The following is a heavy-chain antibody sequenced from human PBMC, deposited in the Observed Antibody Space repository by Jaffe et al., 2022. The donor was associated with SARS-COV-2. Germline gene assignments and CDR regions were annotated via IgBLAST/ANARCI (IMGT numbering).Heavy chain of an antibody. D-gene: IGHD6-19*01. V-gene: IGHV3-23*01. CDR3: AKVAVAGTNLLRPYYFDY. J-gene: IGHJ4*02. CDR1: GFTFDYYA. Sequence: EVQLLESGGGLVQPGGSLRLSCAASGFTFDYYAMSWVRQAPGKGLEWVSAISGSGSSTFYADSVKGRFTISRDNSKSTLYLQMNSLRAEDTAVYYCAKVAVAGTNLLRPYYFDYWGRGTLVTVSS. CDR2: ISGSGSST.